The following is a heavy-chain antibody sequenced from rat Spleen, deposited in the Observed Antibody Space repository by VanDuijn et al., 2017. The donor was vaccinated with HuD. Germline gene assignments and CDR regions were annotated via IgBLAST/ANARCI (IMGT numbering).Heavy chain of an antibody. CDR1: GFSLSSYG. D-gene: IGHD1-4*01. J-gene: IGHJ3*01. Sequence: QVQLKESGPGLVKPSLTLSLTCTVSGFSLSSYGVIWVRQPPGKGMEWMGVIWGNGNTNYTSALKSRLSISRDTSKSQVFLKMNNLQTEDTGTYYCAGGGTTPFAYWGQGTLVTVSS. CDR3: AGGGTTPFAY. CDR2: IWGNGNT. V-gene: IGHV2-13*01.